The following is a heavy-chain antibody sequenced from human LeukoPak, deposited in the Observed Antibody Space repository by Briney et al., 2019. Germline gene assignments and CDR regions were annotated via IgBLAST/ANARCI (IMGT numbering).Heavy chain of an antibody. D-gene: IGHD3-10*01. Sequence: ASVKVSCKASGYTFTNYAMNWVRQAPGQGLEWMGWISAYNGNTELAQKFQGRVALATDASTSTAYVELRSLTSDDTAVYFCARGGSRSRRGDDAFDIWGQGTMVTVSS. J-gene: IGHJ3*02. CDR1: GYTFTNYA. CDR3: ARGGSRSRRGDDAFDI. V-gene: IGHV1-18*01. CDR2: ISAYNGNT.